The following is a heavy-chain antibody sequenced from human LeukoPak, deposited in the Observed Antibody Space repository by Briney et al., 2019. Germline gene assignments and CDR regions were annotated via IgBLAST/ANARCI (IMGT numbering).Heavy chain of an antibody. Sequence: SVKVSCKASGGTFISYAISWVRQAPGQGLEWMGGIIPIFGTANYAQKFQGRVTITADESTSTAYMELSSLRSEDTAVYYCARVLCSGGSCYDYYYYGMDVWGQGTTVTVSS. CDR3: ARVLCSGGSCYDYYYYGMDV. D-gene: IGHD2-15*01. J-gene: IGHJ6*02. V-gene: IGHV1-69*13. CDR2: IIPIFGTA. CDR1: GGTFISYA.